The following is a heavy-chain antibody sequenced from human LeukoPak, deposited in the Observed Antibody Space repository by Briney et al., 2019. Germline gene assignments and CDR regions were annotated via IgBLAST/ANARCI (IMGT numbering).Heavy chain of an antibody. V-gene: IGHV3-48*01. CDR3: ARDGLIRHYSPGIFDI. J-gene: IGHJ3*02. CDR1: GFTFSTYS. Sequence: PGGSLRLSCAASGFTFSTYSMYWVRQAPGKGLEWVSYISSSSSTIYYADSVKGRFTISRDNAKNSLYLQMNSLRAEDTAVYYCARDGLIRHYSPGIFDIWGQGTMVTVSS. CDR2: ISSSSSTI. D-gene: IGHD3-10*01.